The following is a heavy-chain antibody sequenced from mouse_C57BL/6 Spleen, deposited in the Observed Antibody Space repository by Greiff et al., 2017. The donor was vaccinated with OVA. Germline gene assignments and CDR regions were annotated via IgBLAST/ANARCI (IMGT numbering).Heavy chain of an antibody. J-gene: IGHJ2*01. CDR1: GYTFTSYW. Sequence: QVHVKQSGAELAKPGASVKLSCKASGYTFTSYWMHWVKQRPGQGLEWIGYINPSSGYTKYNQKFKDKATLTADKSSSTAYMQLSSLTYEDSAVYYCAREDYSNYFDYWGQGTTLTVSS. CDR3: AREDYSNYFDY. D-gene: IGHD2-5*01. V-gene: IGHV1-7*01. CDR2: INPSSGYT.